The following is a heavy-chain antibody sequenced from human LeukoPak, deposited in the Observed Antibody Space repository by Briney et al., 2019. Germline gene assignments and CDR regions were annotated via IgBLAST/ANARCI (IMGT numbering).Heavy chain of an antibody. CDR3: ARAVTEGYTLYYYGMDV. V-gene: IGHV1-18*01. CDR1: GYTFTSYG. Sequence: GASVKVSCKASGYTFTSYGISWVRQAPGQGLEWMGWISAYNGNTNYAQKLQGRVTMTTDTSTSTAYMELRSLRSDDTAVYYCARAVTEGYTLYYYGMDVWGQGTTVTVSS. CDR2: ISAYNGNT. J-gene: IGHJ6*02. D-gene: IGHD4-17*01.